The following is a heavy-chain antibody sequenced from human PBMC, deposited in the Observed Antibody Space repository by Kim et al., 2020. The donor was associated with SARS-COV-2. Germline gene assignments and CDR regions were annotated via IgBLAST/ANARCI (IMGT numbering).Heavy chain of an antibody. J-gene: IGHJ4*02. D-gene: IGHD5-12*01. CDR2: T. V-gene: IGHV4-34*01. CDR3: ATVYSGYDSLDY. Sequence: TNYRSSLKSRVTISVDTSKNQFSLRLNSVTAADTALYYCATVYSGYDSLDYWGQGTLVTVSS.